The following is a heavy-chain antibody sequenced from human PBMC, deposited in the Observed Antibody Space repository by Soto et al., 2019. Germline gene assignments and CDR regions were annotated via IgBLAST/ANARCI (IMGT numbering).Heavy chain of an antibody. CDR1: GFTFSNYA. CDR3: ARRRAMAGPYGAFDI. CDR2: ISYDGSDT. Sequence: QVQLVESGGGVVQPGRSLRLSCAASGFTFSNYAMYWVRQAPAKGLEWVAAISYDGSDTSYADSVKGRFTISRDNSKNTLYLQINSLRAEDTAVYYCARRRAMAGPYGAFDIWGQGTMVTVSS. V-gene: IGHV3-30*03. D-gene: IGHD6-19*01. J-gene: IGHJ3*02.